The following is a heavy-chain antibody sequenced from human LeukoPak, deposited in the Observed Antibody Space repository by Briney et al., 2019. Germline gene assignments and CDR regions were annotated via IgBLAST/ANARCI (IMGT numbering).Heavy chain of an antibody. V-gene: IGHV4-38-2*02. CDR3: ARGGRAAAISV. CDR1: GYSISSGYY. Sequence: PSETLSLTCTVSGYSISSGYYWSWIRQPPGKGLEWIGEINHSGSTNYNPSLKSRVTISVDTSKNQFSLKLSSVTAADTAVYYCARGGRAAAISVWGQGTLVTVSS. J-gene: IGHJ4*02. CDR2: INHSGST. D-gene: IGHD6-13*01.